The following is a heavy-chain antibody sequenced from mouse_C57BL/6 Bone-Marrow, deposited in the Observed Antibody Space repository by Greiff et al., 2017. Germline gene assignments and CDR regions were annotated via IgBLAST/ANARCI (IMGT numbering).Heavy chain of an antibody. Sequence: QVQLQQPGAELVKPGASVKVSCKASGYTFTSYWMHWVKQRPGQGLEWIGRIHPSDSDTNYNQKFKGKATLTVDKSSSTAYMQLSSLTSEDSAVYYCAIAYYYGGSYPFAYWGQGTLVTVSA. CDR2: IHPSDSDT. CDR1: GYTFTSYW. V-gene: IGHV1-74*01. D-gene: IGHD1-1*01. CDR3: AIAYYYGGSYPFAY. J-gene: IGHJ3*01.